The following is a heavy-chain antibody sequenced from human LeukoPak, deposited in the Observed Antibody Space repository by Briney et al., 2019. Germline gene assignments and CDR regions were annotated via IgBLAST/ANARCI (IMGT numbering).Heavy chain of an antibody. D-gene: IGHD3-10*02. Sequence: TGGSLRLSCAASGFTFSSCAMTWVRQAPGKGLEWVSGISSGATAYYADSVKGRFTISRDNSKNSLYLQMNSLRAEDTAVYYCAKDRLNYVSVFDSWGQGTLVTVSS. CDR2: ISSGATA. J-gene: IGHJ4*02. CDR3: AKDRLNYVSVFDS. CDR1: GFTFSSCA. V-gene: IGHV3-23*01.